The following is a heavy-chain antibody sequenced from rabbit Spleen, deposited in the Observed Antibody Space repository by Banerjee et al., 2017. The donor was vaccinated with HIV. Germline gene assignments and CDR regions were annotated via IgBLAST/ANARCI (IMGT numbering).Heavy chain of an antibody. CDR3: ARSYPDSGYYGTRLDL. CDR1: GFSFSSSYY. V-gene: IGHV1S45*01. J-gene: IGHJ3*01. CDR2: IDGGSTGFT. Sequence: QEQLVESGGDLVKPGTSLTLTCTASGFSFSSSYYMCWVRQAPGKGLEWIACIDGGSTGFTYFANWAKGRFTISKASSTTVTLQMTSLTVADTATYFCARSYPDSGYYGTRLDLWGQGTLVTVS. D-gene: IGHD1-1*01.